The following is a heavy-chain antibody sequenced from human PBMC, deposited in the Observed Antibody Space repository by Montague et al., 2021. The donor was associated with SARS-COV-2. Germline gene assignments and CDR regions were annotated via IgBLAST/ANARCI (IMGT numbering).Heavy chain of an antibody. D-gene: IGHD3-10*01. Sequence: SETLSLTCAVSGGSISSSNWWSSVRQPPGKGLEWIGEIYHSGSTNYNPSLKSRVTISVDKSKNQFSLKLSSVTAADTAVYYCARVHPLWFGELLLDYYYYYGMDVWGQGTTVTVSS. CDR1: GGSISSSNW. CDR3: ARVHPLWFGELLLDYYYYYGMDV. CDR2: IYHSGST. V-gene: IGHV4-4*02. J-gene: IGHJ6*02.